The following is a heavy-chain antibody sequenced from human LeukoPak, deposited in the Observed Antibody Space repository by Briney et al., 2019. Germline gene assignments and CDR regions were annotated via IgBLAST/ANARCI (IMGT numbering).Heavy chain of an antibody. CDR2: INPNNGGT. CDR1: GYTFTAYY. J-gene: IGHJ4*02. V-gene: IGHV1-2*02. D-gene: IGHD3-16*02. CDR3: AQGDMITFGGVIVSLHFDY. Sequence: ASVKVSCKTSGYTFTAYYTLWVRQAPGQGPEWMGWINPNNGGTNYAQKFQGRVTMTRDTSISAAYMELSRLRSDDTAVYYCAQGDMITFGGVIVSLHFDYWGQGTLVTVSS.